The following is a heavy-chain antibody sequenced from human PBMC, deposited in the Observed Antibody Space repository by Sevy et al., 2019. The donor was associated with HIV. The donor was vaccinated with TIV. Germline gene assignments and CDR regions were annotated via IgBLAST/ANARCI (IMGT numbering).Heavy chain of an antibody. J-gene: IGHJ6*02. CDR1: GFIFSNYG. D-gene: IGHD2-2*01. CDR2: ISSSGSYI. Sequence: GGSLRLSCAASGFIFSNYGMNWVRQAPGKGLEWVSSISSSGSYIYYGDSMKGRFTISRDNAKNSLVLQMNSLRAEDTAVYYCAGDLSGLYCSSTSCPGSAARGYYYYYGMDVWGQGTTVTVSS. CDR3: AGDLSGLYCSSTSCPGSAARGYYYYYGMDV. V-gene: IGHV3-21*01.